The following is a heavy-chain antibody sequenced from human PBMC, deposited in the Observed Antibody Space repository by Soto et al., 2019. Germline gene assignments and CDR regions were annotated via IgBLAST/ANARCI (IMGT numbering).Heavy chain of an antibody. D-gene: IGHD2-15*01. CDR3: AKSQCSGGSCYSVQYYYYYYMDV. V-gene: IGHV3-23*01. J-gene: IGHJ6*03. CDR2: ISGSGGST. CDR1: GFTFSSYA. Sequence: GGSLRLSCAASGFTFSSYAMSWVRQAPGKGVEWVSAISGSGGSTYYADSVKGRFTISRDNSKNTLYLQMNSLRAEDTAVYYCAKSQCSGGSCYSVQYYYYYYMDVWGKGTTVTVSS.